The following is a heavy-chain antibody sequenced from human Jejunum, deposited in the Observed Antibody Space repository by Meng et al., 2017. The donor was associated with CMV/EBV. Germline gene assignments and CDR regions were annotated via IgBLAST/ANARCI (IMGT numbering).Heavy chain of an antibody. D-gene: IGHD3-3*01. J-gene: IGHJ6*02. CDR1: Y. CDR3: ARILRESYDFWSGSDYGMDV. V-gene: IGHV3-11*01. Sequence: YMTWIRQAPGQGLEWVAYVSTGESTIYYTDSVKGRFTISRDNAKNSLYLQMNSLRAEDTAVYYCARILRESYDFWSGSDYGMDVWGQGTTVTVSS. CDR2: VSTGESTI.